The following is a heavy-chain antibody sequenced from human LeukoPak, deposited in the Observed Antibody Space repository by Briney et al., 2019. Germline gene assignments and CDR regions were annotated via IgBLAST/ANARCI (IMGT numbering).Heavy chain of an antibody. CDR2: MNPNTGNT. D-gene: IGHD5-24*01. V-gene: IGHV1-8*03. CDR1: GYTFTRYD. J-gene: IGHJ4*02. CDR3: ARAMATDS. Sequence: ASVKVSCKASGYTFTRYDINWVRQAPGQGLEWMGWMNPNTGNTVYAQKLQGRVTFTGNTSITTAYMELSSLTSEDTAVYYCARAMATDSWGQGTLVTVSS.